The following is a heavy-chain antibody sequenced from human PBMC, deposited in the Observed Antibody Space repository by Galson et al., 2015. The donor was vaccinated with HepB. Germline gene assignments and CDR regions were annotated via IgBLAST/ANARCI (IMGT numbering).Heavy chain of an antibody. V-gene: IGHV3-33*01. D-gene: IGHD3-3*01. CDR2: IWYDGSNK. Sequence: SLRLSCAASGFTFSSYGMHWVRQAPGKGLEWVAVIWYDGSNKYYADSVKGRFTISRDNSKNTLYLQMNSLRAEDTAVYYCARDSLRFLEWLFDYWGQGTLVTVSS. J-gene: IGHJ4*02. CDR3: ARDSLRFLEWLFDY. CDR1: GFTFSSYG.